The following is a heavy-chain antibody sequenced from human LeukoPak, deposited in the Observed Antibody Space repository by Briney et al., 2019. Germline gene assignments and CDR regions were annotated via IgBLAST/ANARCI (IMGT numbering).Heavy chain of an antibody. V-gene: IGHV3-13*01. Sequence: QPGGSLRLSCAASGFTFSTYDMHWVRQATGRGLEWVSGIRTAGDEHYPGSVKGRFSVSRENAKNSLHPQMNSLRAGDTAVYYCARGANGASGYPFDYWGQGTLVTVSS. J-gene: IGHJ4*02. D-gene: IGHD3-22*01. CDR2: IRTAGDE. CDR1: GFTFSTYD. CDR3: ARGANGASGYPFDY.